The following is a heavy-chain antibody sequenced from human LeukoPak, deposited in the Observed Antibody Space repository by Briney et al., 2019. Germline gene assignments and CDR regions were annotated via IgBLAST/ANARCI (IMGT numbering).Heavy chain of an antibody. D-gene: IGHD5-24*01. CDR3: ARESGRDGYNEYYFDY. Sequence: GGSLRLSCAASGFTFSDYYMSWIRQAPGKGLEWVSYISSSGSTIYYADSVKGRFTISRDNAKNSLYLQMNSLRAEDTAVYYCARESGRDGYNEYYFDYWGQGTLVTVSS. J-gene: IGHJ4*02. CDR2: ISSSGSTI. CDR1: GFTFSDYY. V-gene: IGHV3-11*04.